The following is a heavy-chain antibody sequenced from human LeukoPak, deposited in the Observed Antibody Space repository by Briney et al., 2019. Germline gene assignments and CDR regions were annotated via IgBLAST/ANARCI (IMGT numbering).Heavy chain of an antibody. Sequence: PSETLSLTCTVSGGSISSSSYYWGWIRQPPGKGLEWIGSIYYSGSTYYNPSLKSRVTISVDTSKNQFSLKLSSVTAADTAVYYCASLTGGYSHDYWGQGTLVTVSS. CDR1: GGSISSSSYY. CDR2: IYYSGST. V-gene: IGHV4-39*01. CDR3: ASLTGGYSHDY. D-gene: IGHD5-18*01. J-gene: IGHJ4*02.